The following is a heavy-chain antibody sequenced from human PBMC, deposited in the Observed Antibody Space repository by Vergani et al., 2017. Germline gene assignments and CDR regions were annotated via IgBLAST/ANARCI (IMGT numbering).Heavy chain of an antibody. CDR1: GYTLNTYG. V-gene: IGHV1-18*01. J-gene: IGHJ4*02. CDR3: ARPSGALRHLWRDY. D-gene: IGHD2-21*01. Sequence: QVQLVQSGPEVKKPGASVKVSCKASGYTLNTYGISWVRQAPGQGLEWMGWISASNVNTNYAQKFQGRVTLTADTSTNTAYMELRSLRSDDTAVYYCARPSGALRHLWRDYRGQGTRVTVSS. CDR2: ISASNVNT.